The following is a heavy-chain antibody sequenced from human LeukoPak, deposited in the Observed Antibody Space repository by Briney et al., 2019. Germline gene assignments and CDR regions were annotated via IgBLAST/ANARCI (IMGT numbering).Heavy chain of an antibody. J-gene: IGHJ6*03. V-gene: IGHV3-7*01. CDR1: GFTFSSYW. D-gene: IGHD5-12*01. CDR3: AREGVGWLWADYYYMDV. Sequence: GGSLRLSCAASGFTFSSYWMSWVRQAPGKGLEWVAHIKQDGSEKYYVDSVKGRFTISRDNAKNSLYLQMNSLRAEDTAVYYCAREGVGWLWADYYYMDVWGKGTTVTVSS. CDR2: IKQDGSEK.